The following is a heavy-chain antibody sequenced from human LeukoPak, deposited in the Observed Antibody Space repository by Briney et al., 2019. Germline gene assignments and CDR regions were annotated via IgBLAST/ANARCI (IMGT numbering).Heavy chain of an antibody. J-gene: IGHJ4*02. Sequence: ASVKVSCKASGYTFTSYGISWVRQAPGQGLEWMGWISAYNGNTNYAQKLQGRVTMTTDTSTSTAYMELRSLRSDDTAVYYCARGHSVNYGSGSWEFDYWGQGTLVTVSS. CDR1: GYTFTSYG. V-gene: IGHV1-18*01. CDR2: ISAYNGNT. D-gene: IGHD3-10*01. CDR3: ARGHSVNYGSGSWEFDY.